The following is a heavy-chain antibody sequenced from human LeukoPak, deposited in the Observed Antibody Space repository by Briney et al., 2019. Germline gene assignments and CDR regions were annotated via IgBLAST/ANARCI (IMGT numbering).Heavy chain of an antibody. D-gene: IGHD5-18*01. CDR1: GGSFSGYY. V-gene: IGHV4-34*01. CDR2: INHSGST. CDR3: ARAPKYSYGYLGY. J-gene: IGHJ4*02. Sequence: SETLSLTCAVYGGSFSGYYWSWIRQPPGKGLEWIGEINHSGSTNYNPSLKSRVTISVDTSKNQSSLKLSSVTAADTAVYYCARAPKYSYGYLGYWGQGTLVTVSS.